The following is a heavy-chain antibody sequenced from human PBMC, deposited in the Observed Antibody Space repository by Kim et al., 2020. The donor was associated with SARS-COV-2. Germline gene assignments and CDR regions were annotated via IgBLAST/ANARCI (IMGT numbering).Heavy chain of an antibody. J-gene: IGHJ5*02. V-gene: IGHV3-33*01. Sequence: GGSLRLSCAASGFTFSSYGMHWVRQAPGKGLEWVAVIWYDGSNKYYADLVKGRFTISRDNSKNTLYLQMNSLRAEDTAVYYCARDSPSSSWENWFDPWGQGTLVTVSS. CDR1: GFTFSSYG. CDR2: IWYDGSNK. D-gene: IGHD6-13*01. CDR3: ARDSPSSSWENWFDP.